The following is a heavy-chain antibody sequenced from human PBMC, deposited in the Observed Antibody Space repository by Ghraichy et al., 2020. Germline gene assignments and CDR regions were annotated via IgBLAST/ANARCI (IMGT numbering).Heavy chain of an antibody. CDR3: ARNHYYDSSGYARWFDS. V-gene: IGHV1-18*01. Sequence: ASVKVSCKASGYTFTNNGISWVRQAPGQGLEWMGWISPNNGNTDYAQKPQDRVTMTADTSTSTAYMELRSLRADDTAVYYCARNHYYDSSGYARWFDSWGQGTLVTVSS. CDR2: ISPNNGNT. CDR1: GYTFTNNG. J-gene: IGHJ5*01. D-gene: IGHD3-22*01.